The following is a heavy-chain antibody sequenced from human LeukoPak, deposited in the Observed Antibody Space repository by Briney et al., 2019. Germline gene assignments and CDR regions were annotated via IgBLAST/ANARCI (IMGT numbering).Heavy chain of an antibody. V-gene: IGHV3-74*01. J-gene: IGHJ6*02. CDR1: GFTFSSYA. D-gene: IGHD6-19*01. Sequence: PGGSLRLSCAASGFTFSSYAMHWVRQAPGKGLVWVSHINSDGSWTSYADSVKGRFTISRDNAKNSLYLQMNSLRAEDTAVYYCARDRIAVATATSYYYHGMDVWGQGTTVTVSS. CDR3: ARDRIAVATATSYYYHGMDV. CDR2: INSDGSWT.